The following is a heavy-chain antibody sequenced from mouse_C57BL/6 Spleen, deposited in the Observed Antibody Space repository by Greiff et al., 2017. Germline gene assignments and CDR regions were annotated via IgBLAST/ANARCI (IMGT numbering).Heavy chain of an antibody. CDR3: AREDRWFAY. V-gene: IGHV1-61*01. J-gene: IGHJ3*01. Sequence: LQQPGAELVRPGSSVKLSCKASGYTFTSYWMDWVKQRPGQGLEWIGNIYPSDSETHYNQKFKDKATLTVDKSSSTAYMQLSSLTSEDSAVYYCAREDRWFAYWGQGTLVTVSA. CDR1: GYTFTSYW. CDR2: IYPSDSET. D-gene: IGHD2-14*01.